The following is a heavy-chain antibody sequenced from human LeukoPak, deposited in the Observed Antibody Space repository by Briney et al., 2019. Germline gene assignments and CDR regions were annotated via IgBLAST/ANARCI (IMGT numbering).Heavy chain of an antibody. Sequence: ASVKVSCKASGYTFTGYYMHWVRQAPGQGLEWMGWINPNSGGTNYAQKFQGRVTMTRDTPISTAYMELSRLRSDDTAVYYCARERIYCSGGSCYSPPYYYYYGMDVWGQGTTVTVSS. J-gene: IGHJ6*01. CDR2: INPNSGGT. CDR1: GYTFTGYY. CDR3: ARERIYCSGGSCYSPPYYYYYGMDV. V-gene: IGHV1-2*02. D-gene: IGHD2-15*01.